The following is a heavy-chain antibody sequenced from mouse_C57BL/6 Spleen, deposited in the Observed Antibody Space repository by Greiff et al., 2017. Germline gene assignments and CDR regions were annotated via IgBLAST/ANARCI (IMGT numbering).Heavy chain of an antibody. CDR3: ATGDGNYVWFAY. CDR1: GYTFTSYW. CDR2: INPSNGGT. V-gene: IGHV1-53*01. D-gene: IGHD2-1*01. J-gene: IGHJ3*01. Sequence: QVQLKQPGTELVKPGASVKLSCKASGYTFTSYWMHWVKQRPGQGLEWIGNINPSNGGTNYNEKFKSKATLTVDKSSSTAYMQLSSLTSEDSAVYYCATGDGNYVWFAYWGQGTLVTVSA.